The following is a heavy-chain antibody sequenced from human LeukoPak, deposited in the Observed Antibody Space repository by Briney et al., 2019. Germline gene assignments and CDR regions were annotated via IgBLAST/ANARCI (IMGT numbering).Heavy chain of an antibody. V-gene: IGHV3-73*01. Sequence: GGSLRLSCAASGFTFRGSAMHWVRQASGKGLEWVGRIRSKANSYATSYAASVKGRFTISRDDLKNTSYLQMNSLKTEDTAVYYCTRRWELGKGRFDPWGQGTLVTVSS. J-gene: IGHJ5*02. D-gene: IGHD1-26*01. CDR3: TRRWELGKGRFDP. CDR2: IRSKANSYAT. CDR1: GFTFRGSA.